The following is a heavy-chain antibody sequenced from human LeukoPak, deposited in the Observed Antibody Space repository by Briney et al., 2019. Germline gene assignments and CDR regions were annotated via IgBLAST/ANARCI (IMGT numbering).Heavy chain of an antibody. D-gene: IGHD6-13*01. V-gene: IGHV1-69*04. J-gene: IGHJ4*02. CDR2: IIPILGIA. CDR3: ARVPGIAAAGTRLDY. CDR1: GGTLSSYA. Sequence: SVKVSCKASGGTLSSYAISWVRQAPGQGLEWMGRIIPILGIANYAQKFQGRVTITADKSTSTAYMELSSLRSEDTAVYYCARVPGIAAAGTRLDYWGQGTLVTVSS.